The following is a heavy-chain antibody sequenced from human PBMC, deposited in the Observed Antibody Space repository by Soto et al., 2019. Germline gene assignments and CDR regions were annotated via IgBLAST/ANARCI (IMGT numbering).Heavy chain of an antibody. CDR1: GLTVSSNY. CDR3: ARGPDADFDY. Sequence: EVQLVESGGGLVQPGGSLRLSCAASGLTVSSNYMSWVRQAPGKGLEWVSLIYDGGFTSYSDSVKGRFTISRDNSKNTLYLQMNSLTAEDTAVYYCARGPDADFDYWGQGTLVTVSS. J-gene: IGHJ4*02. CDR2: IYDGGFT. V-gene: IGHV3-66*01.